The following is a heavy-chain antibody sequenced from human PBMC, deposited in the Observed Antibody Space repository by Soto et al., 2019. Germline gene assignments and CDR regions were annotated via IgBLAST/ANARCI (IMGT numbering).Heavy chain of an antibody. CDR2: ISYDGSNK. J-gene: IGHJ5*02. CDR3: AKESGYCSSTSCPFFDP. CDR1: GFTFSSYG. V-gene: IGHV3-30*18. Sequence: GGSLRLSCAASGFTFSSYGMHWVRQAPGKGLEWVAVISYDGSNKYYADSVKGRFTISRDNSKNTLYLQMNSLRAEDTAVYYCAKESGYCSSTSCPFFDPWGQGTLVTVSS. D-gene: IGHD2-2*01.